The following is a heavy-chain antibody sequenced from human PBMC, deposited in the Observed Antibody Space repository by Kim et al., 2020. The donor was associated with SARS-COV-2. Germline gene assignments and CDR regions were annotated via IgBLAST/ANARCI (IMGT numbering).Heavy chain of an antibody. Sequence: SETLSLTCTVSGGSISSGGYYWSWIRQHPGKGLEWIGYIYYSGSTYYNPSLKSRVTISVDTSKNQFSLKLSSVTAADTAVYYCARSNDSSGYYLDAFDIWGQGTMGTVSS. CDR1: GGSISSGGYY. J-gene: IGHJ3*02. D-gene: IGHD3-22*01. V-gene: IGHV4-31*03. CDR2: IYYSGST. CDR3: ARSNDSSGYYLDAFDI.